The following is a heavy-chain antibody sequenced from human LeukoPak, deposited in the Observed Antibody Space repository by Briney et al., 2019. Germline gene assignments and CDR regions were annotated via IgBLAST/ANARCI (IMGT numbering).Heavy chain of an antibody. Sequence: GGSLRLSCAVSGFTFSSYRMSWVRQAPGKGLEWVSSISTSSSSKYYADSVKGRFTVSRDNAKNSLDLQMNSLRAEDTAVYYCARWDDLFLIDFWGQGTLVTVSS. CDR2: ISTSSSSK. J-gene: IGHJ4*02. D-gene: IGHD3-9*01. CDR3: ARWDDLFLIDF. V-gene: IGHV3-21*01. CDR1: GFTFSSYR.